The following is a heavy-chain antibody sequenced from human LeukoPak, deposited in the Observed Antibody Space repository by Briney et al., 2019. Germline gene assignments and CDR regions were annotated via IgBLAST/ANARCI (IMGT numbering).Heavy chain of an antibody. V-gene: IGHV4-59*08. D-gene: IGHD2-8*02. CDR1: GGSVSGHF. CDR2: IHSTGST. Sequence: SETLSLTCAASGGSVSGHFWSWIRQPPGKGLEWIGFIHSTGSTNYNPSLRSRVTMSIDTSTNQFSLKLTSVIAADTALFYCARYHCPGGICDGFDVWGQGTMVTVSS. CDR3: ARYHCPGGICDGFDV. J-gene: IGHJ3*01.